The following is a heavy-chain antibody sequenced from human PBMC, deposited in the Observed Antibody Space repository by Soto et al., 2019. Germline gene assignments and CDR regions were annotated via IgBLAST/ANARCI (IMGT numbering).Heavy chain of an antibody. J-gene: IGHJ6*02. Sequence: SETLSLTCAVYGGSFSGYYWSWIRQPPGKGLEWIGEINHSGSTNYNPSLKSRVTISVDTSKNQFSLKLSSVTAADTAVYYCARGDSSSWYRNYYYYGMDVWGQGTTVTVSS. CDR2: INHSGST. CDR1: GGSFSGYY. D-gene: IGHD6-13*01. V-gene: IGHV4-34*01. CDR3: ARGDSSSWYRNYYYYGMDV.